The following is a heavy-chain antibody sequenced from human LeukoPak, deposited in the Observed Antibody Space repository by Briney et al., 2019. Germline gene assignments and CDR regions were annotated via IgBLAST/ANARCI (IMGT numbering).Heavy chain of an antibody. CDR1: GFTVSSNY. V-gene: IGHV3-53*01. Sequence: GGSLRLSCAASGFTVSSNYMTWVRQAPGKGLEWVSVIYKNAITYYADTVKGRFTISRDNSKNMLYLQMNSLRADDTAVYYCAKGDYGDYPDKFDYWGQGTLVTVSS. J-gene: IGHJ4*02. D-gene: IGHD4-17*01. CDR3: AKGDYGDYPDKFDY. CDR2: IYKNAIT.